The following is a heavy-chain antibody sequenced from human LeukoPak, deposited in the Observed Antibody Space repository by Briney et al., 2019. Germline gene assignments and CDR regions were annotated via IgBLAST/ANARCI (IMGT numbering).Heavy chain of an antibody. V-gene: IGHV4-39*01. CDR2: IYYSGST. CDR3: ARRPKYCSSTSCYGDY. Sequence: SETLSLTCTVSGVSISSSSYYWGWIRQPPGKGLEWIGSIYYSGSTYYNPSLKSRVTISVDTSKNQFSLKLSSVTAADTAVYYCARRPKYCSSTSCYGDYWGQGTLVTVSS. CDR1: GVSISSSSYY. D-gene: IGHD2-2*01. J-gene: IGHJ4*02.